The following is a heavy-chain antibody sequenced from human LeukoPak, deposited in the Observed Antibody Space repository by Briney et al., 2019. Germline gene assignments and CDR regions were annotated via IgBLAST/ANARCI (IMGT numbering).Heavy chain of an antibody. V-gene: IGHV4-59*01. CDR1: GGSISDYY. CDR2: IYYTGNT. CDR3: AGYYSDRSGYDF. Sequence: SETLSLTCTVSGGSISDYYWTWIRQPPGKGLEWIGYIYYTGNTNYNPSLKSRVTVSIDTSKNHFSLRLSSVTAADTAVYYCAGYYSDRSGYDFWGQGTLVTVSS. D-gene: IGHD3-22*01. J-gene: IGHJ4*02.